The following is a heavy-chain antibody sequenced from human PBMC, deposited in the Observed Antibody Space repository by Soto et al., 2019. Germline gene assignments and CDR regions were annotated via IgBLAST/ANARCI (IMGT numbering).Heavy chain of an antibody. CDR1: GGSIRNYY. CDR3: ARLWFGKPPGYLDY. J-gene: IGHJ4*02. V-gene: IGHV4-4*07. Sequence: SETLSLTCSVSGGSIRNYYWNWIRQPAGKGLEWIGRIYTSGNSDYNPSLKSRVTMSADTSKNQLSLRLSSVTAADSAVYYCARLWFGKPPGYLDYWGQGIRVTVSS. CDR2: IYTSGNS. D-gene: IGHD3-10*01.